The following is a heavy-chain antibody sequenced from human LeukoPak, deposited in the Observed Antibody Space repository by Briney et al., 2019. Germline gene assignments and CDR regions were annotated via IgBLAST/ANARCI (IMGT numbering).Heavy chain of an antibody. Sequence: PGGSLRLSCAASGFTFSSYAMSWVRQAPGKGLEWVSAISGSGGSTYYADSVKGRFTISRDNSNNTLYLQMNSLRAEDTAVYYCAKDRVLGYYYDSSGYVDYWGQGTLVTVSS. CDR3: AKDRVLGYYYDSSGYVDY. J-gene: IGHJ4*02. V-gene: IGHV3-23*01. CDR2: ISGSGGST. CDR1: GFTFSSYA. D-gene: IGHD3-22*01.